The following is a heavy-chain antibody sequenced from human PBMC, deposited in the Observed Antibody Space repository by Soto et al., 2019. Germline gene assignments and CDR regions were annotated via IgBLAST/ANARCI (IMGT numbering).Heavy chain of an antibody. V-gene: IGHV1-69*13. D-gene: IGHD3-3*01. CDR2: IIPTFGTA. J-gene: IGHJ3*02. CDR1: GGTFSSYA. CDR3: ARGHEWLSRAFDI. Sequence: SVKVSCKASGGTFSSYAISCVRQAPGQGLEWMGGIIPTFGTANYAQKFQGRVTITADESTSTAYMELSSLRSEDTAVYYCARGHEWLSRAFDIWGQGTLVTV.